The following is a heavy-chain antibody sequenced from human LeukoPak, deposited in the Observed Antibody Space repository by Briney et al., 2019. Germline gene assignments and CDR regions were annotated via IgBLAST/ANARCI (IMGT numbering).Heavy chain of an antibody. D-gene: IGHD5-18*01. CDR3: ASGANVDTAMAPYYFDY. Sequence: ASVKVSCKASGYTFTGYYMHWVRQAPGQGLEWMGWINPNSGGTNYAQKFQGRVTMTRDTSISTAYMELSRLRSDDTAVYYCASGANVDTAMAPYYFDYWGQGTLVTVSS. J-gene: IGHJ4*02. CDR2: INPNSGGT. V-gene: IGHV1-2*02. CDR1: GYTFTGYY.